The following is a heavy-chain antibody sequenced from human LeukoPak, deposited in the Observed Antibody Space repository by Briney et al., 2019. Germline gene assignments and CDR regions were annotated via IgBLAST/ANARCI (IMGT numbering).Heavy chain of an antibody. CDR2: IYYSGST. D-gene: IGHD1-26*01. CDR1: GGSISSSSYY. CDR3: ARDTGSFPRVSFDI. Sequence: SETLSLTCTVSGGSISSSSYYWGWIRQPPGKGLEWIGNIYYSGSTYYNPSLKSRVTISVDTSKNQFSLKLNSVTAADTAVYYCARDTGSFPRVSFDIWGQGTMVTVSS. J-gene: IGHJ3*02. V-gene: IGHV4-39*07.